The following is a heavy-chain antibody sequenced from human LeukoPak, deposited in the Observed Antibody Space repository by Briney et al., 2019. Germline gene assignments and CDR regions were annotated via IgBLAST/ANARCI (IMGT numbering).Heavy chain of an antibody. Sequence: SVKVSCKASGGTFSSYAISWVRQAPGQGLEWMGRIIPIFGTAKYAQKCQGRVTITTDESTSTAYMELSSLRSEDTAVYYCARAKDDILTGLGYWGQGTLVTASS. J-gene: IGHJ4*02. CDR1: GGTFSSYA. CDR3: ARAKDDILTGLGY. CDR2: IIPIFGTA. D-gene: IGHD3-9*01. V-gene: IGHV1-69*05.